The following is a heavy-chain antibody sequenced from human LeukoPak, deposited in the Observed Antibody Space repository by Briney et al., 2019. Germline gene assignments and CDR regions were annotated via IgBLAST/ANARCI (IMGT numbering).Heavy chain of an antibody. Sequence: SETLPLTCTVSGGSISSYYWSWIRQPAGKGLEWIGRIYTSGSTNYNPSLKSRVTMSVDTSKNQFSLKLSSVTAADTAVYYCAREALYYDSSGAFDIWGQGTMVTVSS. CDR1: GGSISSYY. CDR2: IYTSGST. CDR3: AREALYYDSSGAFDI. V-gene: IGHV4-4*07. J-gene: IGHJ3*02. D-gene: IGHD3-22*01.